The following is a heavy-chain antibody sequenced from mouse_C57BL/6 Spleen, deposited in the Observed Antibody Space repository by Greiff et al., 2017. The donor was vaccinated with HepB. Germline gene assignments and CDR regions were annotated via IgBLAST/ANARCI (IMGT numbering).Heavy chain of an antibody. D-gene: IGHD2-5*01. CDR1: GFTFSSYA. CDR2: ISSGGDYI. V-gene: IGHV5-9-1*02. J-gene: IGHJ4*01. CDR3: TRGTYSNYEAMDY. Sequence: EVKLQESGEGLVKPGGSLKLSCAASGFTFSSYAMSWVRQTPEKRLEWVAYISSGGDYIYYADTVKGRFTISRDNARNTLYLQMSSLKSEDTAMYYCTRGTYSNYEAMDYWGQGTSVTVSS.